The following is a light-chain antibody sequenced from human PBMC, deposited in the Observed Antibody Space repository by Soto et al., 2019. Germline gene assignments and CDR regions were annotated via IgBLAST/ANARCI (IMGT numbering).Light chain of an antibody. CDR1: SXDIGTYDY. CDR3: CSYGGGNNFYV. CDR2: EVS. J-gene: IGLJ1*01. Sequence: QSALTQPPSASGSPGQSVTISCTGTSXDIGTYDYVSWYQHLPDKAPKLIIYEVSKRPSGVPDRFSGSKSGNTASLTVSGLQAEDEGDYYCCSYGGGNNFYVFGTGTKVTV. V-gene: IGLV2-8*01.